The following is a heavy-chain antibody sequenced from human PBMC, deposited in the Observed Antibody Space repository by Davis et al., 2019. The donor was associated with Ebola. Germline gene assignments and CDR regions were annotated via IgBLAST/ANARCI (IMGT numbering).Heavy chain of an antibody. CDR3: ARDGRYLYSSGLEFDY. CDR1: GFTFSSYA. D-gene: IGHD6-19*01. J-gene: IGHJ4*02. CDR2: IWYDGSNK. Sequence: GGSLRLSCAASGFTFSSYAMSWVRQAPGKGLEWVAVIWYDGSNKYYADSVKGRFTISRDNAKNSLYLQMNSLRDEDTAVYYCARDGRYLYSSGLEFDYWGQGTLVTVSS. V-gene: IGHV3-33*08.